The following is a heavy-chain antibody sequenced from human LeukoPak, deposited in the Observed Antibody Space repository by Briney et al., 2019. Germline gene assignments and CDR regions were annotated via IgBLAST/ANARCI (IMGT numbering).Heavy chain of an antibody. Sequence: PARSLRLSCAASGFTFDDYGAHWVRQAPGKGLEWISGISWNSGSIGYADSVKGRFTISRDNAKSTLYLQMNSLRADDMALYYCTKASGYSSGAVDYWGQGTLVTVSS. V-gene: IGHV3-9*03. CDR3: TKASGYSSGAVDY. J-gene: IGHJ4*02. CDR1: GFTFDDYG. D-gene: IGHD5-18*01. CDR2: ISWNSGSI.